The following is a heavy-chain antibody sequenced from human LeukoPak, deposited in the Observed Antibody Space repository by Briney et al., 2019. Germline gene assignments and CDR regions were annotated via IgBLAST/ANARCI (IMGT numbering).Heavy chain of an antibody. V-gene: IGHV4-39*01. CDR1: GGSISSSSYY. CDR2: IYYSGST. D-gene: IGHD3-9*01. Sequence: PSETLSLTCTVSGGSISSSSYYWGWIRQPPGKGLEWIGSIYYSGSTYYNPSLKSRVTISVDTSKNQFSLKLSSVTATDTAVYYCAGRDILKGSFDSWGQGTLVTVSS. J-gene: IGHJ4*02. CDR3: AGRDILKGSFDS.